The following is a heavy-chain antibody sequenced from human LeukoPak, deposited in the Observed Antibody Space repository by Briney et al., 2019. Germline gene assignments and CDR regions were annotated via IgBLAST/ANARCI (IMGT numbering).Heavy chain of an antibody. D-gene: IGHD6-19*01. CDR2: IYYSGST. CDR3: ARAGGAGYSSGWSLYYFDY. CDR1: GGSISSYY. Sequence: PSETLSLTCTVSGGSISSYYWGWIRQPPGKGLEWIGYIYYSGSTNYNPSLKSRVTISVDTSKNQFSLKLSSVTAADTAVYYCARAGGAGYSSGWSLYYFDYWGQGTLVTVSS. V-gene: IGHV4-59*01. J-gene: IGHJ4*02.